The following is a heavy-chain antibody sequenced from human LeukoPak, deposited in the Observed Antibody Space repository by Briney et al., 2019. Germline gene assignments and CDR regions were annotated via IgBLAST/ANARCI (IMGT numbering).Heavy chain of an antibody. CDR2: MNPNSGNT. CDR1: GYTFTSYD. D-gene: IGHD2-2*01. Sequence: GASVKVSCKASGYTFTSYDINWVRQATGQGLEWMGWMNPNSGNTGYAQKFQGRVTMTRNTSISTAYMELSSLRSEDTAVYYCARGNIVVAPAAEDWFDPWGQGTLVTVSS. CDR3: ARGNIVVAPAAEDWFDP. J-gene: IGHJ5*02. V-gene: IGHV1-8*01.